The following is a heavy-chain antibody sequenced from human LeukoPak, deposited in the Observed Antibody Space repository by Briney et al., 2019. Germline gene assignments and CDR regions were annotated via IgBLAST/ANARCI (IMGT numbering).Heavy chain of an antibody. V-gene: IGHV3-7*01. CDR3: STALDN. CDR2: IKDDGSEK. Sequence: PGGSLRLSCAASGFTFSDYWMDWVRQTPGKGLEWVANIKDDGSEKYYVDSVKGRFTISRDNAENSVYLQMDSLSAEDTAVYYCSTALDNWGQGTLVTVSS. J-gene: IGHJ4*02. CDR1: GFTFSDYW.